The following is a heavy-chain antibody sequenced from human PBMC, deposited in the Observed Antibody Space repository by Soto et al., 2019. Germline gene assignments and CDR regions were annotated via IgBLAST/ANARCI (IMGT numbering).Heavy chain of an antibody. Sequence: PGWSLRLSCAASEFTFGNYAMSWVRQAPGKGLEWVSSISDNGGTTYYADSVKGRFTISRDNSKNTLYLQMNSLRAEDTAVYYCARDQGHTPAAGYYYYGMDVWGQGTTVTVSS. CDR3: ARDQGHTPAAGYYYYGMDV. CDR2: ISDNGGTT. J-gene: IGHJ6*02. CDR1: EFTFGNYA. D-gene: IGHD6-13*01. V-gene: IGHV3-23*01.